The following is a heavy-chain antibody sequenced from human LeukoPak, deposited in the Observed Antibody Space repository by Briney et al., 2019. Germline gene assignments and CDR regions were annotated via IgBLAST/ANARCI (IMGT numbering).Heavy chain of an antibody. J-gene: IGHJ6*02. D-gene: IGHD6-6*01. Sequence: GESLKISCKGSGYSFTSYWIGWVRQMPGKGLEWMGIIYPGDSDTRYSPSFQGQVTISADKSISTAYLQWSGLKASDTAMYYCARHTGGYSSSSRGDYYYGMDVWGQGTTVTVSS. CDR3: ARHTGGYSSSSRGDYYYGMDV. CDR2: IYPGDSDT. CDR1: GYSFTSYW. V-gene: IGHV5-51*01.